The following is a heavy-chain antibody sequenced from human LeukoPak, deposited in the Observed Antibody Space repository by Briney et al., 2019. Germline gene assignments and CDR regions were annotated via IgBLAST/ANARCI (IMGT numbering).Heavy chain of an antibody. V-gene: IGHV3-23*01. CDR1: GFIFSPYA. D-gene: IGHD2-15*01. CDR2: IAGGDDR. Sequence: GGSLRLSCAASGFIFSPYAMSWVRQAPGKGLEWVAGIAGGDDRFYADSVKGRFSISRDNSKNTVDLQMNSLRVEDTALYYCAKVQDIVVVVIGMDVWGQGTTVTVSS. CDR3: AKVQDIVVVVIGMDV. J-gene: IGHJ6*02.